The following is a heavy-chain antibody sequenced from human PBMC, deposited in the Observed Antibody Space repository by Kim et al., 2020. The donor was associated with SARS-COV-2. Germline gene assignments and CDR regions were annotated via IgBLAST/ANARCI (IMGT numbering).Heavy chain of an antibody. Sequence: PSLKSRVTISVDTSKNQFSLKLSSVTAADTAVYYCASGYSSSWYEPPLGYWGQGTLVTVSS. CDR3: ASGYSSSWYEPPLGY. V-gene: IGHV4-59*01. J-gene: IGHJ4*02. D-gene: IGHD6-13*01.